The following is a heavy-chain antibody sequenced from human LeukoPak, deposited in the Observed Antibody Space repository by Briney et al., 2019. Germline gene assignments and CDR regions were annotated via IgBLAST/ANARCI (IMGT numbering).Heavy chain of an antibody. CDR1: GFTFRSYA. CDR2: ISGSGVGT. CDR3: VKGSLYSSGCYDY. J-gene: IGHJ4*02. D-gene: IGHD6-19*01. V-gene: IGHV3-23*01. Sequence: GGSLRLSCAASGFTFRSYAMNWVRQVPGKGLEWVSGISGSGVGTYYADSVKGRFIISRDNSNNTLFLQMNSLRAEDTAVYYCVKGSLYSSGCYDYGGQGTLVSVSA.